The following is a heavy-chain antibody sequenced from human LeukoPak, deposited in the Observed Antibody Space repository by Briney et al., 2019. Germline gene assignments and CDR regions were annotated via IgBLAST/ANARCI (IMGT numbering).Heavy chain of an antibody. CDR3: ARASVKADIVVVPAVYNWFDP. D-gene: IGHD2-2*01. V-gene: IGHV4-34*01. J-gene: IGHJ5*02. CDR2: INHSGST. Sequence: PSETLSLTCAVYGGSFSGYYWSWIRQPPGKGLEWIGEINHSGSTNYNPSLKSRVTISVDTSKNQFSLKLSSVTAADTAVNYCARASVKADIVVVPAVYNWFDPWGQGTLVTVSS. CDR1: GGSFSGYY.